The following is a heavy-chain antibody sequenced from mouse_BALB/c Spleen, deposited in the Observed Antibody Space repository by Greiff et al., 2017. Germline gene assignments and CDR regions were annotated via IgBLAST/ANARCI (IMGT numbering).Heavy chain of an antibody. Sequence: EVKLVESGGGLVQPGGSLKLSCAASGFTFSSYTMSWVRQTPEKRLEWVAYISNGGGSTYYPDTVKGRFTISRDNAKNTLYLQMSSLKSEDTAMYYCARRYDGYFYAMDYWGQGTSVTVSS. CDR1: GFTFSSYT. V-gene: IGHV5-12-2*01. J-gene: IGHJ4*01. CDR3: ARRYDGYFYAMDY. D-gene: IGHD2-3*01. CDR2: ISNGGGST.